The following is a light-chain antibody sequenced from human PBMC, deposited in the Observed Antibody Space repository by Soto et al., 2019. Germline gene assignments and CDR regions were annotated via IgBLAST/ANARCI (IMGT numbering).Light chain of an antibody. J-gene: IGLJ3*02. CDR1: SSDVGGYNY. V-gene: IGLV2-14*01. CDR2: EVS. CDR3: SLYTSSSTRG. Sequence: QSALTQPASVSGSPGQSITISCTGTSSDVGGYNYVSWYQQHPGKAPKLMIYEVSNRPSGVSNRFSGSKSGNTASLAISGLQAEGEADYYCSLYTSSSTRGFGGGTKLTVL.